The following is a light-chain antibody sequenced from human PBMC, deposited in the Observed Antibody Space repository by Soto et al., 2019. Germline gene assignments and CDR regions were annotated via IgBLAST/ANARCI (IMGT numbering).Light chain of an antibody. Sequence: EIVLTQSPGTLSLSPGERATLSCRASQSVSSSYLAWFQQKPGQAPRLLIYAASSRATGIPDRFSGSGSGTEFTLTIRRLEPEDFAVYYCHQYGRSPPWTFGQGTKVEIK. J-gene: IGKJ1*01. CDR2: AAS. CDR1: QSVSSSY. V-gene: IGKV3-20*01. CDR3: HQYGRSPPWT.